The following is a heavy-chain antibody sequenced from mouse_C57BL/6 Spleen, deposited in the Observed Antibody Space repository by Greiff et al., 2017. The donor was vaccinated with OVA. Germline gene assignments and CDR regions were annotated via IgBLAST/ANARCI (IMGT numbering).Heavy chain of an antibody. CDR3: ARSKIYYYGSSYGYFDY. Sequence: QSGAELVRPGSSVKLSCKASGYTFTSYWMHWVKQRPIQGLEWIGNIDPSDSETHYNQKFKDKATLTVDKSSSTAYMQLSSLTSEDSAVYYCARSKIYYYGSSYGYFDYWGQGTTLTVSS. D-gene: IGHD1-1*01. J-gene: IGHJ2*01. CDR2: IDPSDSET. V-gene: IGHV1-52*01. CDR1: GYTFTSYW.